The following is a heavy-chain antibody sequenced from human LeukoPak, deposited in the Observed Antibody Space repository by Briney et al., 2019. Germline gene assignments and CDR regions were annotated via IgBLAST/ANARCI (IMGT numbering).Heavy chain of an antibody. CDR1: GFTFSNAW. J-gene: IGHJ6*03. CDR2: IKSKTDAGTT. D-gene: IGHD3-22*01. V-gene: IGHV3-15*01. CDR3: TNLYYYDSSGYYSSYYYYYYMDV. Sequence: GGSLRLSSAASGFTFSNAWMSWVRQAPGKGLEWVGRIKSKTDAGTTDYAAPVKCRFTISRDDSNNTLYLQMNSLKTEDTAVYYCTNLYYYDSSGYYSSYYYYYYMDVWGKGTTVTVSS.